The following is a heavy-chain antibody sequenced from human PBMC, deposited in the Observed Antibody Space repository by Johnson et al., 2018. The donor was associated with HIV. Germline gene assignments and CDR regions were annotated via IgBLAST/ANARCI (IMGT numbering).Heavy chain of an antibody. CDR3: ARDGMAATKANI. V-gene: IGHV3-30*02. D-gene: IGHD1-14*01. CDR1: RFTVSSNY. Sequence: QVPLVESGGGLLQPGGSLRLSCAASRFTVSSNYMSWVRQAPGKGLAWVAFIRYDGSEKYYVDSVTGRFTISRDNSKNTLYLQMNSLRAEDTAVYYCARDGMAATKANIWGQGTMVTVSS. CDR2: IRYDGSEK. J-gene: IGHJ3*02.